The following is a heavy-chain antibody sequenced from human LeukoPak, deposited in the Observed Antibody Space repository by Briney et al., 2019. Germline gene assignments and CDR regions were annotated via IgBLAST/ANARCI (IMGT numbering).Heavy chain of an antibody. V-gene: IGHV3-64*04. CDR1: GFTFSTYA. CDR2: ISSNGGST. CDR3: ARDRRYFDY. D-gene: IGHD6-6*01. Sequence: GGSLRLSCSVSGFTFSTYAMHWVRQAPGKGLEHVSRISSNGGSTYDADSVKGRFTISRDNAKNSLYLQMNSLRDEDTAVYYCARDRRYFDYWGQGTLVTVSS. J-gene: IGHJ4*02.